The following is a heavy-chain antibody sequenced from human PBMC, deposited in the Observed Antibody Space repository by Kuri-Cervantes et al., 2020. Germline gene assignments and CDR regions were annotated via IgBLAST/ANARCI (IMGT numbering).Heavy chain of an antibody. CDR2: INHSGST. V-gene: IGHV4-34*01. CDR1: GGSFSGYY. Sequence: SETLSLTCAVYGGSFSGYYWSWIRQPPGKGLEWIGEINHSGSTNYNPSLKSRVTISVDTSKNQFSLTLSSVTAADTAVYYCARVLEQVSALGLSCYYYGMDVWGQGTTVTVSS. CDR3: ARVLEQVSALGLSCYYYGMDV. D-gene: IGHD2-15*01. J-gene: IGHJ6*02.